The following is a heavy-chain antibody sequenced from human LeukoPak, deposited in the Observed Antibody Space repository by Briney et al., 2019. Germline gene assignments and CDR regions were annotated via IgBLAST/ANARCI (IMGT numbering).Heavy chain of an antibody. CDR3: ARAKISWDIVVVTASPPDY. D-gene: IGHD2-21*02. CDR1: GFTFSSYS. Sequence: GGSLRLSCAASGFTFSSYSMNWVRQAPGKGLEWVSSTTTTSSHIYYADSVKGRFTISRDNAKNSLYLQMNSLRAEDTAVYYCARAKISWDIVVVTASPPDYWGQGTLVTVSS. J-gene: IGHJ4*02. V-gene: IGHV3-21*06. CDR2: TTTTSSHI.